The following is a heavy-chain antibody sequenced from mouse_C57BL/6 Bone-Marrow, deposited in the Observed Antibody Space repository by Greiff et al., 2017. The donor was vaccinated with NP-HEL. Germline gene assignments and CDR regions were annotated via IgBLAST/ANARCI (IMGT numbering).Heavy chain of an antibody. CDR2: IYPRSGNT. J-gene: IGHJ3*01. D-gene: IGHD1-1*01. CDR3: ARVTTVVARN. V-gene: IGHV1-81*01. Sequence: QVHVKQSGAELARPGASVKLSCKASGYTFTSYGISWVKQRTGQGLEWIGEIYPRSGNTYYNEKFKGKATLTADKSSSTAYMELRSLTSEDSAVYFCARVTTVVARNWGQGTLVTVSA. CDR1: GYTFTSYG.